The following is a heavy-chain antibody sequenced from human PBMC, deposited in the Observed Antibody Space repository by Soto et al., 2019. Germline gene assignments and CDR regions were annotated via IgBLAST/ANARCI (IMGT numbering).Heavy chain of an antibody. D-gene: IGHD2-2*01. Sequence: AASVKVSCKASGGTFSSYAISWVRQAPGQGLEWMGGIIPIFGTANYAQKFQGRVTITADESTSTAYMELSSLRSEDTAVYYCARDGRDIVVVPAAAHFDYWGQGTLVTVSS. CDR1: GGTFSSYA. CDR2: IIPIFGTA. V-gene: IGHV1-69*13. CDR3: ARDGRDIVVVPAAAHFDY. J-gene: IGHJ4*02.